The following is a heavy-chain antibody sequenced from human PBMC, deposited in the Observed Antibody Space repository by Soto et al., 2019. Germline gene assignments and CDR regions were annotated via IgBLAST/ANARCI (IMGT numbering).Heavy chain of an antibody. Sequence: PSETLSLTCTVSGGSVSSGSYYWSWIRQPPGKGLEWIGYIYNSGSTNYNPSLKSRVTISVDTSKNHFSLRMSSVTAADTAVYYCARDSDSGSYYFDYWGRGTLVTVYS. CDR2: IYNSGST. D-gene: IGHD3-10*01. J-gene: IGHJ4*02. CDR3: ARDSDSGSYYFDY. CDR1: GGSVSSGSYY. V-gene: IGHV4-61*03.